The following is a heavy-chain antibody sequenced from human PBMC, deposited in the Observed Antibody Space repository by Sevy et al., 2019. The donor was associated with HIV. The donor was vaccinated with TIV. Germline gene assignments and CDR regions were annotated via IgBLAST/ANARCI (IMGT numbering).Heavy chain of an antibody. Sequence: GGCLRLSCAASGFTFSNAWMSWVRQAPGKGLEWVGRIKSKTDGGTTDYAAPVKGRFTISRDDSKNTLYLQMNSLKTEDTAVYYCTTDVGLLWFGELFFDYWGQGTLVTVSS. J-gene: IGHJ4*02. CDR1: GFTFSNAW. V-gene: IGHV3-15*01. D-gene: IGHD3-10*01. CDR3: TTDVGLLWFGELFFDY. CDR2: IKSKTDGGTT.